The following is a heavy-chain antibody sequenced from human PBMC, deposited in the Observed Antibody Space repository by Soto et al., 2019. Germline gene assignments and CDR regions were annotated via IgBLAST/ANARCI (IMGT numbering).Heavy chain of an antibody. CDR2: IYYSGST. CDR3: ARVPTSSGYDTVPRPIRNWFDP. V-gene: IGHV4-59*01. D-gene: IGHD3-9*01. CDR1: GGSISSDY. Sequence: PSETLSLTCTVSGGSISSDYWSWIRQPPGKGLEWIGNIYYSGSTNYNPSLKSRVTISVDTSKNQFSLKLSSVTAADTAGYYCARVPTSSGYDTVPRPIRNWFDPWGQGTLVTVSS. J-gene: IGHJ5*02.